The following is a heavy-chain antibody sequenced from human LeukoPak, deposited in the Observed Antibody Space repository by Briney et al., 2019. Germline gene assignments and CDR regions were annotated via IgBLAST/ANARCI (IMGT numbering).Heavy chain of an antibody. CDR2: ISSSGTYI. D-gene: IGHD3-22*01. CDR3: ARDYYYDSSGFYLY. J-gene: IGHJ4*02. V-gene: IGHV3-21*01. CDR1: GFTFSSYT. Sequence: KPGGSLRLSCAASGFTFSSYTMNWVRQAPGKGLEWVSSISSSGTYIHYADSVKGRFTISRDNAKNSLYLQMSSPRAEGTAVYYCARDYYYDSSGFYLYWGQGTLVTVSS.